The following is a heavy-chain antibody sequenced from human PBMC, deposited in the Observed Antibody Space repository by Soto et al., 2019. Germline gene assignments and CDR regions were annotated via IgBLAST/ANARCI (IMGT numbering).Heavy chain of an antibody. V-gene: IGHV3-30*18. CDR3: AKDRGALRWSQEHYYSHY. D-gene: IGHD4-17*01. J-gene: IGHJ4*02. CDR1: GFTFSSYG. Sequence: GGSLRLSCAASGFTFSSYGMHWVRQARGKGLEGVAVILYDGSKKYYADSMKGRFTISRDNSKNTLYLQMDSLRAEDTAVYYCAKDRGALRWSQEHYYSHYRCPGALVTLS. CDR2: ILYDGSKK.